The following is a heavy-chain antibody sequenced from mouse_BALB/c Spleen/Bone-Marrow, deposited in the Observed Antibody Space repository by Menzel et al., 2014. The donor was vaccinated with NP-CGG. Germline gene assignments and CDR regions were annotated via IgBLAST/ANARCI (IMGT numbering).Heavy chain of an antibody. Sequence: DLVKPGASVKLSCKASGYTFTSYWINWIKQRPGQGLEWIGRIAPGSGSTYYNEMFKGKATLTVDTSSSTAYVQLSSLSSEDSAVYFCARFPIYYGNYGAMDYWGQGTSVTVPS. D-gene: IGHD2-1*01. CDR1: GYTFTSYW. J-gene: IGHJ4*01. CDR2: IAPGSGST. V-gene: IGHV1S41*01. CDR3: ARFPIYYGNYGAMDY.